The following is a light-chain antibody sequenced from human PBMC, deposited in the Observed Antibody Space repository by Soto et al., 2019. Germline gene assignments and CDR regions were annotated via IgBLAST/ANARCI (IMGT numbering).Light chain of an antibody. CDR1: WSVLHSDGNTY. CDR3: MQSIQVPIT. J-gene: IGKJ5*01. CDR2: ELS. Sequence: DSVITRSALSLPVTPLQRASMCFKASWSVLHSDGNTYLYWYLQKPGQPPHLLIYELSTRFSGVPDKFSGSGSGTDFTLKISRVEAEDVGVYYCMQSIQVPITFGQGTRLEIK. V-gene: IGKV2D-29*01.